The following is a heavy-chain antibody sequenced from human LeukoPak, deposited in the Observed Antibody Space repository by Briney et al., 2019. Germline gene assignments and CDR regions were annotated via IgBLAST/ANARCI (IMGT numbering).Heavy chain of an antibody. J-gene: IGHJ3*02. CDR1: GFTFSSYG. CDR2: LWYDGSNK. V-gene: IGHV3-33*01. CDR3: ARIDTYYYDSSGYYSAFDI. Sequence: SWGSLRLSCAASGFTFSSYGMHWVRQAPGKGLEWVAVLWYDGSNKYYADSVKGRFTISRDNSKNTLYLQMNSLRAEDTALYYCARIDTYYYDSSGYYSAFDIWGQGTIVTVSS. D-gene: IGHD3-22*01.